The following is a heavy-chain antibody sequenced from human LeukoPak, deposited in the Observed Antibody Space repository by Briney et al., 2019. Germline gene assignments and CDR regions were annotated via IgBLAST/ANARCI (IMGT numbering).Heavy chain of an antibody. CDR3: ARVFLLTGFPSSLDY. CDR1: GFTFDDYG. D-gene: IGHD7-27*01. V-gene: IGHV3-20*04. CDR2: INWNGGST. J-gene: IGHJ4*02. Sequence: PGGSLRLSCAASGFTFDDYGMSWVRQAPGKGLEWVSGINWNGGSTGYADSVKGRFTISRDNAKNSLYPQMNSLRADDPALYSGARVFLLTGFPSSLDYWGKGPLSPSPQ.